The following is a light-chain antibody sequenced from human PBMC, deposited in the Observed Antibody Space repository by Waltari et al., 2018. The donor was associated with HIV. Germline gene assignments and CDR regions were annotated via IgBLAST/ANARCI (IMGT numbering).Light chain of an antibody. J-gene: IGLJ2*01. CDR2: EVS. CDR3: RFYGGSNSLV. Sequence: QSALTHPPSASGSPGQSVTISCTRASSDLGVYNSVPRYQQRPGKAPNVIISEVSKRSSGVPNRFSGSTSGNTASLTVSGLQADDEDEYLCRFYGGSNSLVFGGGTKLTVL. CDR1: SSDLGVYNS. V-gene: IGLV2-8*01.